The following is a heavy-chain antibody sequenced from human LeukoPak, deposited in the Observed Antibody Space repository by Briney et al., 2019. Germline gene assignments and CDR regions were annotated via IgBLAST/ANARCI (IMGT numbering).Heavy chain of an antibody. CDR1: GGSISSGGYY. CDR3: ARSSRRATIYDY. J-gene: IGHJ4*02. Sequence: SETLSLTCTVSGGSISSGGYYWSWIRQPPGKGLEWIGYIYHSGSTYYNPSLKSRVTISVDRSKNQFSLKLSSVTAADTAVYYCARSSRRATIYDYWGQGALVTVSS. V-gene: IGHV4-30-2*01. CDR2: IYHSGST. D-gene: IGHD5-12*01.